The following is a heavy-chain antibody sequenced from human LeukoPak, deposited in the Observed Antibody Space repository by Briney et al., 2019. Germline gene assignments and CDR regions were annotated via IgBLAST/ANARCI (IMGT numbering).Heavy chain of an antibody. CDR3: ARSEMATIAADY. CDR2: INPKSGGA. Sequence: ASVKVSCKASGYTFTGYYMHWVRQAPGQGLEWMGRINPKSGGANYAQKFQGRVTMTRDTSITTAYMGLSSLTSDDTAVYYCARSEMATIAADYWGQGTLVTVSS. V-gene: IGHV1-2*06. D-gene: IGHD5-24*01. J-gene: IGHJ4*02. CDR1: GYTFTGYY.